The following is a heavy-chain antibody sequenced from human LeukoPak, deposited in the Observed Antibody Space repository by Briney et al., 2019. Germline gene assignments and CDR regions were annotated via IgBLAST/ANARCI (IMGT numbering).Heavy chain of an antibody. CDR3: ARDRGGFGEPLDY. J-gene: IGHJ4*02. CDR1: GGTFSSYA. CDR2: IIPIFGTA. Sequence: SVKVSCKASGGTFSSYAISWVRQAPGQGLEWMGGIIPIFGTANYAQKFQGRVTITADKSTSTAYMELSSLRSEDTAVYYCARDRGGFGEPLDYRGQGTLVTVSS. V-gene: IGHV1-69*06. D-gene: IGHD3-10*01.